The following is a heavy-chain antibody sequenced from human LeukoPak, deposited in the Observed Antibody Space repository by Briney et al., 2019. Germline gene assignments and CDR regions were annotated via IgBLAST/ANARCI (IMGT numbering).Heavy chain of an antibody. D-gene: IGHD2-15*01. V-gene: IGHV1-2*02. CDR3: ARDAKGVGYCSGGSCYWRFDP. Sequence: ASVKVSCKASGYTFTGYNMHWVRQAPGQGLEWMGWINPNSGGTNYAQKFQGRVTTTRDTSISTAYMELRSLRSDDTAVYYCARDAKGVGYCSGGSCYWRFDPWGQGTLVTVSS. J-gene: IGHJ5*02. CDR1: GYTFTGYN. CDR2: INPNSGGT.